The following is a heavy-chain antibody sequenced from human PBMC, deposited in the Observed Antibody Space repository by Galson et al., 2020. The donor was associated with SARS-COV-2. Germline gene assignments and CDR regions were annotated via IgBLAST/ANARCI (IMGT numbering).Heavy chain of an antibody. D-gene: IGHD3-10*01. J-gene: IGHJ4*02. CDR2: IYPTANT. CDR1: GFAVSTSY. CDR3: LREGNTINQDY. Sequence: GESLKISCAASGFAVSTSYISWVRQAPGKGLEWVSLIYPTANTFYADSVKGRFTISRDNSRNTLFLQMSRLRAEDTAVYYCLREGNTINQDYWGQGTLVTVSS. V-gene: IGHV3-53*01.